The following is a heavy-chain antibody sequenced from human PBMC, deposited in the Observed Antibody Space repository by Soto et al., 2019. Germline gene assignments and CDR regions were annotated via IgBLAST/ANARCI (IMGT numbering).Heavy chain of an antibody. CDR2: VNGEGTTT. Sequence: VHLVESGGGIVQPGGSMRLSCVVSGFTLTNYWVHWVRQAPGKGLVWVSRVNGEGTTTNYADSLKGRFTTSRDNGRSTVCLQMNSLGVDDTGVYYCARGQSGSSSFDYGGRGTLGTVSS. CDR3: ARGQSGSSSFDY. D-gene: IGHD3-10*01. V-gene: IGHV3-74*01. J-gene: IGHJ4*02. CDR1: GFTLTNYW.